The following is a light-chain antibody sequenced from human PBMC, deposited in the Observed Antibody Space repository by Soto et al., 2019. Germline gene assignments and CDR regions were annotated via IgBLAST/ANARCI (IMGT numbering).Light chain of an antibody. Sequence: QSALTQPASVSGSPGQSITTSCTGTSNEVRGYNYVSWHQHHPGKAPKLMIYDVSNRPSGVSNRFSGSKSGNTASLTISGLQPEDEADYYCSSYTTSNTRQIVFGTGTKVTVL. CDR3: SSYTTSNTRQIV. CDR2: DVS. J-gene: IGLJ1*01. CDR1: SNEVRGYNY. V-gene: IGLV2-14*03.